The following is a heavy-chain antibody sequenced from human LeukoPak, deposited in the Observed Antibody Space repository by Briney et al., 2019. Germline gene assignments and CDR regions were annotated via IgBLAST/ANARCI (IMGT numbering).Heavy chain of an antibody. Sequence: GGSLRLSCAASGFMFNGYGMSWVRQAPGEGLEWVSSITGSTRSTYYADSVKGRFTISRDNSKNTLYLQMNSLRAEDTAIYYCAKGVLPTGFDYWGQGTLVTVSS. D-gene: IGHD3-10*01. CDR1: GFMFNGYG. CDR2: ITGSTRST. V-gene: IGHV3-23*01. J-gene: IGHJ4*02. CDR3: AKGVLPTGFDY.